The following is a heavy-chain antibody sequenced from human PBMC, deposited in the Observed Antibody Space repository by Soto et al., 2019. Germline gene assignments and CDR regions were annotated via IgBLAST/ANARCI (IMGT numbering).Heavy chain of an antibody. CDR3: ARFSSGWDVHYGMDV. D-gene: IGHD6-19*01. CDR1: GGSISSSNW. J-gene: IGHJ6*02. V-gene: IGHV4-4*02. Sequence: SETLSLTCTVSGGSISSSNWWSWVRQPPGKGLEWIGEIYHSGSTNYNPSLKSRVTISVDKSKNQFSLKLSSVTAADTAVYYCARFSSGWDVHYGMDVWGQGTTVTVSS. CDR2: IYHSGST.